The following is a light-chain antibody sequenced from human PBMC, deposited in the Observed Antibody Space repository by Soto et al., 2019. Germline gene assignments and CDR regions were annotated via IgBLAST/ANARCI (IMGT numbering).Light chain of an antibody. J-gene: IGLJ1*01. V-gene: IGLV2-14*01. CDR1: STDVGGYNY. Sequence: QSVLTQPASVSGSPGQSITISCTGTSTDVGGYNYVSWYQQHPGKAPKLIISEVSNRPSGVSLRFSGSKSGNTASLAISGLQAEDEADYYCSSYTSSSTFVFGTGTKLTVL. CDR3: SSYTSSSTFV. CDR2: EVS.